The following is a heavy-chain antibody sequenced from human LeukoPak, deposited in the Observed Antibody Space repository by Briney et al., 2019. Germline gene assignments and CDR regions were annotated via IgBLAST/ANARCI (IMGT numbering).Heavy chain of an antibody. CDR1: GGSNRSGGYY. Sequence: SQTLSLTCTLSGGSNRSGGYYWSWIRQHPGKGLEWIGYIYYSGSTYYNPSLKSRVTISVDTSKNQFSLKLSSVTAADTAVYYCARGTDIVVHDAFDIWGQGTMVTVSS. CDR3: ARGTDIVVHDAFDI. J-gene: IGHJ3*02. CDR2: IYYSGST. V-gene: IGHV4-31*03. D-gene: IGHD5-12*01.